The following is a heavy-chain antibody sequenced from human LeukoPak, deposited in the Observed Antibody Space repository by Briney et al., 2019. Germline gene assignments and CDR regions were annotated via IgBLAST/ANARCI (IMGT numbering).Heavy chain of an antibody. V-gene: IGHV3-15*01. J-gene: IGHJ4*02. D-gene: IGHD1-26*01. CDR3: AKVSRDANSGSYEYYFDY. CDR1: GFTFSNAW. CDR2: IKSKTDGGTT. Sequence: GRSLRLSCAASGFTFSNAWVSWVRQAPGKGREWVGRIKSKTDGGTTDYAAPVEGRFTISRDDSKNTLYLQMNSLRAEDTAVYYCAKVSRDANSGSYEYYFDYWGQGTLVTVSS.